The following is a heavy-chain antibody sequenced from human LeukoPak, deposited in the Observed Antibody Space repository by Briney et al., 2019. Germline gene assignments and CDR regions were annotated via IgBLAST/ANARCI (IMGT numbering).Heavy chain of an antibody. D-gene: IGHD6-13*01. Sequence: XPXXXXXXWIGYISYSGNTNYNPSLKSRVTISVDTSKNQFSLKLTSVTAADTAVYYCARQGGYIAPLALWGQGTLVTVSA. CDR2: ISYSGNT. J-gene: IGHJ4*02. CDR3: ARQGGYIAPLAL. V-gene: IGHV4-59*08.